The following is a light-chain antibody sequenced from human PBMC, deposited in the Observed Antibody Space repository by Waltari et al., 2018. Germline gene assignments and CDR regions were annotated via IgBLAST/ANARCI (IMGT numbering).Light chain of an antibody. CDR2: WAS. V-gene: IGKV4-1*01. Sequence: DIVMTQSPDSLAVSLGERATIHCKHSQTVLSSSNNKNYLTWYQQKPGQPPKLLVYWASTRESGVPDRFSGSGSGTDFTLTISSLQAEDVAVYFCQQYYSLPLTFGGGTKVEIK. J-gene: IGKJ4*01. CDR1: QTVLSSSNNKNY. CDR3: QQYYSLPLT.